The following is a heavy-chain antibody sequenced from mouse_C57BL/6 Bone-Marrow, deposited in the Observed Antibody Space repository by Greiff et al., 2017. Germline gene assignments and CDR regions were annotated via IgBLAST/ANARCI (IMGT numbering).Heavy chain of an antibody. V-gene: IGHV14-4*01. Sequence: EVQLQQSGAELVRPGASVKLSCTASGFNIKDDYMHWVKQRPEKGLEWIGWIDPENGDTEYASKFQGKATITADTSSNTAYLQLSSLTSEGTAVXYCTYYGDYWGQGTTLTVSS. D-gene: IGHD1-1*01. CDR2: IDPENGDT. CDR3: TYYGDY. CDR1: GFNIKDDY. J-gene: IGHJ2*01.